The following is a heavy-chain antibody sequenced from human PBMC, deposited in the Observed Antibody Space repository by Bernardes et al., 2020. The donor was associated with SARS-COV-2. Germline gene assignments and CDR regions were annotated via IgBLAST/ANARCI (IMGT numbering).Heavy chain of an antibody. CDR1: GFSFSTYY. J-gene: IGHJ4*02. CDR3: ARVDWSILWCPDY. Sequence: GGSLRLSCAASGFSFSTYYMTWVRQSPGKGLEWVANIKQDGSERSYADSMKGRFTISRDNAKNSLYLQMNSLREEDTAVYYCARVDWSILWCPDYWGQGTLVTVSS. CDR2: IKQDGSER. V-gene: IGHV3-7*03. D-gene: IGHD2-21*01.